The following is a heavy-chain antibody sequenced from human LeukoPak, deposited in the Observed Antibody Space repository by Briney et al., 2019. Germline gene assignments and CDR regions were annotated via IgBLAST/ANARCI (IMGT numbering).Heavy chain of an antibody. V-gene: IGHV3-11*01. J-gene: IGHJ6*03. D-gene: IGHD2-2*02. Sequence: GGSLRLSCAASGFTFSDYYMSWIRQASGKGLEWVSYISSSGSTIYYADSVKGRFTISRDNAKNSLYLQMNSLRAEDTAVYYCARDAVVVPAAIRNYYYYMDVWGKGTTVTVSS. CDR3: ARDAVVVPAAIRNYYYYMDV. CDR2: ISSSGSTI. CDR1: GFTFSDYY.